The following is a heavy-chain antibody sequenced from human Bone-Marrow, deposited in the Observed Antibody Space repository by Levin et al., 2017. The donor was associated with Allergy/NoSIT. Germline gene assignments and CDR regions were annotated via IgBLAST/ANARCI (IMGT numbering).Heavy chain of an antibody. Sequence: GESLKISCAASGFTFMTYTMHWVRQAPGRGLEWVTMMSNDGTEKHYADSVKGRFNISRDNSKKTLFLQMNSLRHEDTAVYYCTRGPISAGFFGSGRDVKYHFDYWGQGALVTVSA. J-gene: IGHJ4*02. D-gene: IGHD3-10*01. V-gene: IGHV3-30*04. CDR3: TRGPISAGFFGSGRDVKYHFDY. CDR2: MSNDGTEK. CDR1: GFTFMTYT.